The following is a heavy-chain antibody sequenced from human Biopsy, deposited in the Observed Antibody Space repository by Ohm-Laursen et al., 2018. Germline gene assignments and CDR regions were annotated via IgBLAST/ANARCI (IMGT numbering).Heavy chain of an antibody. CDR3: APQTPRDPDILTGAYHYDMAV. J-gene: IGHJ6*02. V-gene: IGHV1-69*06. CDR2: IIPFYGTT. D-gene: IGHD3-9*01. Sequence: SSVKVSCKASGGTFSNYAITWVRQAPGQGLEWMGGIIPFYGTTNYAQKFQDRATITADKSTSTAYMELRSLRSEDTAVYYCAPQTPRDPDILTGAYHYDMAVWGQGTTVTVSS. CDR1: GGTFSNYA.